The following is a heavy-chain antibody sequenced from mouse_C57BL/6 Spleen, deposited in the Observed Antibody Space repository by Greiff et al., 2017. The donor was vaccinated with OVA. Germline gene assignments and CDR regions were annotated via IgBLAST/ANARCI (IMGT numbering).Heavy chain of an antibody. J-gene: IGHJ4*01. CDR3: ARDSSGYVGAMDY. D-gene: IGHD3-2*02. Sequence: QVQLQQPGAELVKPGASVKLSCKASGYTFTSYWMHWVKPRPGQGLEWIGMIPPTSGSTNYNEKFKSKATLTVDKSSSTAYMQLSSLTSEDSAVYYCARDSSGYVGAMDYWGQGTSVTVSS. CDR1: GYTFTSYW. CDR2: IPPTSGST. V-gene: IGHV1-64*01.